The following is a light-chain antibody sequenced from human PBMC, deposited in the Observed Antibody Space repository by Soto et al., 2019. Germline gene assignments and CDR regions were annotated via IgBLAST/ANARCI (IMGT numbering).Light chain of an antibody. J-gene: IGKJ4*01. Sequence: IQSTQSPSSLSASVGDRVTSSCRASQDINSYLAWYQQKPGKAPNLLIYAGTSLQSGVPSRFSGSGSGTEFTLTISSLQPEDFATYYCQQLHVYPSTFGGGTKVDI. V-gene: IGKV1-9*01. CDR1: QDINSY. CDR3: QQLHVYPST. CDR2: AGT.